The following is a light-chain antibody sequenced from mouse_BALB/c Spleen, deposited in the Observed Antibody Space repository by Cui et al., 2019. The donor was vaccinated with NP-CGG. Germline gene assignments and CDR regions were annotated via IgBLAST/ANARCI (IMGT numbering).Light chain of an antibody. CDR1: TGAVTSSNY. CDR2: GTN. CDR3: ALWYSNHWV. Sequence: QEVVPKYSSITTTPGETVTLTCRSSTGAVTSSNYANWVQEKPDHLFTGLIGGTNNRPPGVPARFSGSLIGDKAALTITGAQTEDEAIYFCALWYSNHWVFGGGTKLTVL. V-gene: IGLV1*01. J-gene: IGLJ1*01.